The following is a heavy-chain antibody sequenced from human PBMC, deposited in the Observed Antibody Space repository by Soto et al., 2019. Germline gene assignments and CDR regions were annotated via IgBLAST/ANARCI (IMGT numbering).Heavy chain of an antibody. CDR2: IYYSGST. J-gene: IGHJ3*02. CDR3: GSGYADAFDI. Sequence: SETLSLTCTVSGGSIISYYWSWIRQPPGKGLEWIGYIYYSGSTNYNPSLKSRVTISVDTSKNQFSLKLSSVTAADTAVYYCGSGYADAFDIWGQGTMVTISS. CDR1: GGSIISYY. D-gene: IGHD5-12*01. V-gene: IGHV4-59*08.